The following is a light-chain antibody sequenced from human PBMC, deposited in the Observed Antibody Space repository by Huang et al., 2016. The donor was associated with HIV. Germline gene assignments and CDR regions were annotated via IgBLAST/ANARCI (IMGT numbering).Light chain of an antibody. CDR1: QSVRGY. CDR2: NTS. CDR3: QLRTNRPPRYT. Sequence: EIVLTQSPATLSLSPGERATLSCRAGQSVRGYLAWYQQKPGQAPRILIYNTSNRAAGIPVRFSGSGSGTDFTLTISSLEPEDFAIYYCQLRTNRPPRYTFGQGTKLEI. J-gene: IGKJ2*01. V-gene: IGKV3-11*01.